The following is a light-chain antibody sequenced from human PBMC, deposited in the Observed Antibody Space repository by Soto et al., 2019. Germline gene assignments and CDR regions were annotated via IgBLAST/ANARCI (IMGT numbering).Light chain of an antibody. V-gene: IGLV1-44*01. J-gene: IGLJ2*01. CDR2: RDD. CDR1: SSNIGGKT. CDR3: AVWDDSLNGVV. Sequence: QSVLTQPPSASGTPGQTVTISCSGSSSNIGGKTVSWYLQLPGAAPKLLIYRDDERPSGVPDRFSGAKSGTSASLAISGLQSDDEAEYFCAVWDDSLNGVVFGGGTKLTVL.